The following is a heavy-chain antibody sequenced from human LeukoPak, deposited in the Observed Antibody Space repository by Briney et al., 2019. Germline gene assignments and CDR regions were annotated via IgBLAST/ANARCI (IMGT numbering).Heavy chain of an antibody. CDR3: ARHRAKGGPLDY. CDR1: GGSISSYY. V-gene: IGHV4-59*08. CDR2: IYYTGST. D-gene: IGHD2-15*01. J-gene: IGHJ4*02. Sequence: SETLSLTCTVSGGSISSYYWSWIRQPPGKGLEWIGCIYYTGSTYYSPPLKSRLTISLDTSKNQFSLKLDSVTAADTAVFYCARHRAKGGPLDYWGQGTLVTVSS.